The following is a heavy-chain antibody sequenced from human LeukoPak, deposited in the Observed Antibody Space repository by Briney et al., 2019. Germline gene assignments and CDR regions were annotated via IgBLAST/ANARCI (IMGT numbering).Heavy chain of an antibody. CDR3: ARRGADIVVAPAASQPTAYYFDY. D-gene: IGHD2-2*01. Sequence: SETLSLTCAVYGESFNGYYWSWIRHPPGKGLEWFGEINHSGSTNYNPSLERRVTISVDTPKNQFSLTLSSVTAAETAVYYCARRGADIVVAPAASQPTAYYFDYWGQGTLVTVSS. CDR1: GESFNGYY. J-gene: IGHJ4*02. CDR2: INHSGST. V-gene: IGHV4-34*01.